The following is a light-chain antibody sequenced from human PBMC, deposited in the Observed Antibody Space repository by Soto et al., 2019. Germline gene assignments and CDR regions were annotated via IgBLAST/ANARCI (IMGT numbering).Light chain of an antibody. CDR1: QDISNY. CDR3: QHYDNRIFT. V-gene: IGKV1-33*01. Sequence: DIQMTQSPSSLSASVGDRVTITCQASQDISNYLNWYQQKPGKAPKLLIYDASNLETGVPSRFSGSGSGTDFTFTISSLQPEDIATYYCQHYDNRIFTFGPGTKVDIK. J-gene: IGKJ3*01. CDR2: DAS.